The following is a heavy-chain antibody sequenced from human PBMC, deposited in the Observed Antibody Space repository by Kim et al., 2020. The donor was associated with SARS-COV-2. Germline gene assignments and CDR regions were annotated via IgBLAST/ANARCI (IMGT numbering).Heavy chain of an antibody. V-gene: IGHV3-9*01. D-gene: IGHD3-22*01. CDR3: AKDIGYYYDSSGSWFDP. J-gene: IGHJ5*02. Sequence: VKGRFTISRDNAKNSLYLQMNSLRAEDTALYYCAKDIGYYYDSSGSWFDPWGQGTLVTVSS.